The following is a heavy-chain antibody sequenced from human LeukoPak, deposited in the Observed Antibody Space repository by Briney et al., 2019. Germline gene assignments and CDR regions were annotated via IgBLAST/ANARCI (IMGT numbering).Heavy chain of an antibody. D-gene: IGHD2-2*01. CDR2: INHTGGT. CDR1: GGSFSGYY. V-gene: IGHV4-34*01. J-gene: IGHJ6*02. CDR3: ARGPYQLLILDV. Sequence: SETLSLTCTVYGGSFSGYYWSWIRQPPGKGLEWIGEINHTGGTDYNPSPKSRVTISVDTSKNQFSLKLGSVIAADTAVYYCARGPYQLLILDVWGQGTTVTVSS.